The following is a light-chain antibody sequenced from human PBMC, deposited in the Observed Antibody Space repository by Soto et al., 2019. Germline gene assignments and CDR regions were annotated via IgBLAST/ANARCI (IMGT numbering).Light chain of an antibody. CDR1: SSDIGGYNS. J-gene: IGLJ2*01. V-gene: IGLV2-8*01. CDR3: SSYAVNNNLGV. Sequence: QSVLTQPPSASGSPGQSVTISCTGTSSDIGGYNSVSWYQQHPGKAPKLMIYEVNKWPSGVPDRFSGSKSGNTASLTVSGLQAEDEGDYYCSSYAVNNNLGVFGGGTKLTVL. CDR2: EVN.